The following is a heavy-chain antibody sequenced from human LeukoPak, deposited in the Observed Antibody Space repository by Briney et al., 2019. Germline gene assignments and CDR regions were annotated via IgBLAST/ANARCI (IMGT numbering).Heavy chain of an antibody. D-gene: IGHD3-10*01. CDR3: ARYYIEGRCFDY. CDR2: INPNSGGT. CDR1: GYTFTGYY. V-gene: IGHV1-2*02. Sequence: ASVKVSCKASGYTFTGYYIHWVRQAPGQGLEWMGWINPNSGGTSYAQKFRGRVTMTRDTSIRTAYMELSRLRSDDTAMYYCARYYIEGRCFDYWGQGTLVTVSS. J-gene: IGHJ4*02.